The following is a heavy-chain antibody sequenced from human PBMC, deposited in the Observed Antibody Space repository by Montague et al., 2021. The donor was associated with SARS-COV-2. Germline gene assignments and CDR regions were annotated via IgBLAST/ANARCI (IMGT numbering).Heavy chain of an antibody. CDR3: ARGMHFDY. Sequence: SETLSPTCTVSGGSISSYYWSWIWQPPGKGLEWIGYIYYSGSTNYNPSLKSRVTISVDTSKNQFSLKLSSVTAADTAVYYCARGMHFDYWGQGTLVTVSS. CDR2: IYYSGST. CDR1: GGSISSYY. J-gene: IGHJ4*02. V-gene: IGHV4-59*01.